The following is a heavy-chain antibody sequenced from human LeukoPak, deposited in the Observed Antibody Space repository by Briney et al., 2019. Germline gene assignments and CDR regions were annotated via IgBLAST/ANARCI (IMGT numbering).Heavy chain of an antibody. CDR3: ARDQRARIPYFDI. CDR1: GFTFSSYA. Sequence: PGRSLRLSCAASGFTFSSYAMHWVRQAPGKGLEWVAVISYDGSNKYYADSVKGRFTISRDNSKNTLYLQMNSLRAEDTAVYYCARDQRARIPYFDIWGQGTMVTVSS. V-gene: IGHV3-30*04. J-gene: IGHJ3*02. CDR2: ISYDGSNK.